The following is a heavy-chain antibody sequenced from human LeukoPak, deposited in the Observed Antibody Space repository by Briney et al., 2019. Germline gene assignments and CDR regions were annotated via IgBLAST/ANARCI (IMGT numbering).Heavy chain of an antibody. D-gene: IGHD3-22*01. CDR2: ISAYNGNT. V-gene: IGHV1-18*01. CDR3: ARTNVYYYDSSDYYPYFDY. Sequence: GASVKVSCKASGYTLTTYDISWVRQAPGQGLEWMGWISAYNGNTNYAQKLQGRVTMTTDTSTSTAYMELRSLRSDDTAVYYCARTNVYYYDSSDYYPYFDYWGQGTLVTVSS. J-gene: IGHJ4*02. CDR1: GYTLTTYD.